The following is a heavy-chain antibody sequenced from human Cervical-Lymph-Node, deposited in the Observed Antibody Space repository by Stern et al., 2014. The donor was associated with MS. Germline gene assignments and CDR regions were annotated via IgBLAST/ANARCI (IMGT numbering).Heavy chain of an antibody. Sequence: QVQLQQWGAGLLKPSETLSLTCGVYGGSFSGYYWSWIRQPPGKGLEWIGEINHSGSTNYNPSLKSRLTISAEKSRSQFSMKLGSVTAADTAVYYCARYNVRDWLEPWGQGTLVIVSS. J-gene: IGHJ5*02. V-gene: IGHV4-34*01. D-gene: IGHD5-24*01. CDR1: GGSFSGYY. CDR3: ARYNVRDWLEP. CDR2: INHSGST.